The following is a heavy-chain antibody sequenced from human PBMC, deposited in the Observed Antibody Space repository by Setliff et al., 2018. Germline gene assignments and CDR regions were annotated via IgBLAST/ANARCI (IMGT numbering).Heavy chain of an antibody. Sequence: ASVKVSCKASGYTLSKYYMHWVRRAPGQGLEWVGIINPSGGLTKYAQKFQGRVTMTSDTSTNTVYLEVSSLRSEDTAVYFCARDRFYNSWSGTSITAPHDAFDIWGQGTMVTVSS. CDR1: GYTLSKYY. V-gene: IGHV1-46*03. J-gene: IGHJ3*02. D-gene: IGHD3-3*01. CDR3: ARDRFYNSWSGTSITAPHDAFDI. CDR2: INPSGGLT.